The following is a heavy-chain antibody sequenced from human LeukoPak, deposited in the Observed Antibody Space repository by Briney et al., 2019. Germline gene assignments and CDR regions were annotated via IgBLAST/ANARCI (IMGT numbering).Heavy chain of an antibody. CDR1: GFTFSAFG. V-gene: IGHV3-23*01. CDR3: AKKAQYDGHYPLDY. Sequence: GGSLRLSCAASGFTFSAFGMNWVRQAPGKGLEWVSTITNSGGSTYYVDSVKGRFTISRDTSKNTLYLQMNSLRAEDTALYFCAKKAQYDGHYPLDYWGQGTLVTVSA. J-gene: IGHJ4*02. CDR2: ITNSGGST. D-gene: IGHD4/OR15-4a*01.